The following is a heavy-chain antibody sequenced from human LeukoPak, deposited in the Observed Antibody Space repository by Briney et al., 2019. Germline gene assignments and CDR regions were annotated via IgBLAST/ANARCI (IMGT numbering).Heavy chain of an antibody. Sequence: GASVKVSCKASGYTFTPYYMHWVRQAPGQGLEWMGWINLNSGDTNYAQNFQGRVTMTRDTSINTAYMELSSLRSDDTAVYYCARIKWSAANDWGQGTLVTVSS. V-gene: IGHV1-2*02. CDR3: ARIKWSAAND. D-gene: IGHD6-13*01. CDR2: INLNSGDT. CDR1: GYTFTPYY. J-gene: IGHJ4*02.